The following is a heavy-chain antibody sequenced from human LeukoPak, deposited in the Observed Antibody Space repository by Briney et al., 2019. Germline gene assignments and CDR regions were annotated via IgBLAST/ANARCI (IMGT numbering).Heavy chain of an antibody. D-gene: IGHD3-10*01. Sequence: GGSLRLSCTASGFTLSSYEMNWFRQAPGKGLEWVSYISSSGSTIYYADSVKGRFTISRDNAKNSLYLQMNSLRVEDMAVYYCARDLVVRGRWSWFDPRGQGTLVTVSS. V-gene: IGHV3-48*03. CDR3: ARDLVVRGRWSWFDP. J-gene: IGHJ5*02. CDR1: GFTLSSYE. CDR2: ISSSGSTI.